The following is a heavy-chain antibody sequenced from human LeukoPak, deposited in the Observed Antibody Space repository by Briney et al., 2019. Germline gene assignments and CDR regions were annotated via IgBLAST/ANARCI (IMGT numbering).Heavy chain of an antibody. CDR1: GITFSNYY. CDR3: AKNTYYDFLGGAFDI. CDR2: ISGSGGST. V-gene: IGHV3-23*01. Sequence: GGSLRLSCAASGITFSNYYMTWIRQAPGKGLEWVSAISGSGGSTYYADSVKGRFTISRDNSKNTLYLQMNSLRAEDTAVYYCAKNTYYDFLGGAFDIWGQGTMVTVSS. D-gene: IGHD3-3*01. J-gene: IGHJ3*02.